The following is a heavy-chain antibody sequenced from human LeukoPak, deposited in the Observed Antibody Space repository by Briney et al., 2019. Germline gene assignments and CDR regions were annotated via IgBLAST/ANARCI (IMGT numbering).Heavy chain of an antibody. CDR3: ATLKAAAVYYYYMDV. CDR1: GGSISSYY. V-gene: IGHV4-4*07. Sequence: SETLSLTCTVSGGSISSYYWSWIRQPAGKGLEWIGRIYTSGSTNYNPSLKSRVTMSVDTSKNQFSLKLSSVTAADTALYYCATLKAAAVYYYYMDVWGKGTTVTVSS. CDR2: IYTSGST. D-gene: IGHD6-13*01. J-gene: IGHJ6*03.